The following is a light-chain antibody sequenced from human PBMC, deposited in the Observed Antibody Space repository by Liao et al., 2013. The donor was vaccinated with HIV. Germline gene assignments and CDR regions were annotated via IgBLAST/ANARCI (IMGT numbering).Light chain of an antibody. Sequence: SYELTQPPSVSVAPGKTARITCGGNNIGSKSVHWYQQKPGQAPVLVIYYDDDRPSGIPERFSGSNSGNTATLTISRVEAGDEADYYCQVWDSSSDHLVFGTGTKVTVL. CDR2: YDD. V-gene: IGLV3-21*01. CDR1: NIGSKS. CDR3: QVWDSSSDHLV. J-gene: IGLJ1*01.